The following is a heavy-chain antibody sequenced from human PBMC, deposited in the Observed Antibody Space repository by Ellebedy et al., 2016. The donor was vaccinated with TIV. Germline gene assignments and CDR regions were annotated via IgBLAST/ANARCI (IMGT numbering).Heavy chain of an antibody. CDR1: GFTLTGYT. J-gene: IGHJ4*02. D-gene: IGHD2-2*01. CDR2: ISSSSGLI. Sequence: GGSLRLXXVASGFTLTGYTMNWVRQAPGKGLEWVSYISSSSGLIYYADSVRGRFTVSRDNAKNTLYLQMNSLRAEDTAVYYCAKGREDYQLPNYFFDFWGQGTLVTVSS. CDR3: AKGREDYQLPNYFFDF. V-gene: IGHV3-48*04.